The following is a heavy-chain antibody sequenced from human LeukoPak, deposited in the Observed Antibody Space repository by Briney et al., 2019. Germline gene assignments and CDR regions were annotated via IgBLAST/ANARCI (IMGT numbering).Heavy chain of an antibody. CDR3: TTEFDYIAPAST. CDR1: AFTFSNAW. Sequence: KSGGSLRLSCAASAFTFSNAWMSWVRQAPGKGLEWVGRIKSKTDGGTTDYAEPVKGRFTISRDDSKNTLYLQMNSLETEDTAVYYCTTEFDYIAPASTWGQGTLVTVSS. CDR2: IKSKTDGGTT. J-gene: IGHJ4*02. D-gene: IGHD6-13*01. V-gene: IGHV3-15*01.